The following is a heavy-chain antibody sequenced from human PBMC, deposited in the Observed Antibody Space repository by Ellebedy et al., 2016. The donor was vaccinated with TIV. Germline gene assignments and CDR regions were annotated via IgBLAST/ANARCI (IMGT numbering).Heavy chain of an antibody. J-gene: IGHJ3*02. D-gene: IGHD7-27*01. V-gene: IGHV7-4-1*02. CDR1: GYTFASYG. CDR2: INTNSGNP. Sequence: AASVKVSCKASGYTFASYGVNWVRQAPGQGLEWMGWINTNSGNPTYAQDFTGRIVFSLDTSVSTAYLQISSLSAEDSAVYYWARTGIWGNAFGIWGQGTMVTVSS. CDR3: ARTGIWGNAFGI.